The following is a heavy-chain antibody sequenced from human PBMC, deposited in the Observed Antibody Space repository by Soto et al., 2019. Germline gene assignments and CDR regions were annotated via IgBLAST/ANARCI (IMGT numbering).Heavy chain of an antibody. Sequence: GALRLSCAAFGFTFDDYGMSWVRQAPGKGLEWVSGINWNGGSIGYADSVKGRFTISRDNAKNCLYLQMNSLRVEDTALYYCVPTVGVTPGRAFDIWGQGTMITVSS. CDR1: GFTFDDYG. V-gene: IGHV3-20*04. CDR2: INWNGGSI. CDR3: VPTVGVTPGRAFDI. J-gene: IGHJ3*02. D-gene: IGHD1-26*01.